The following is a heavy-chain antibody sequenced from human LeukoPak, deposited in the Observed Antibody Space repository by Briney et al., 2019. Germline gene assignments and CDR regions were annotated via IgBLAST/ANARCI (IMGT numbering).Heavy chain of an antibody. Sequence: KSSGTLSLTCTVSGGSISITTYYWGWIRQPPGKGLEWIGTIYYSGSTYYKSSLKSRVTISVDTSKNQFSLKLSSVTAADTAVYYCARHMVESRDGYLSAFDIWGQGTMVTVSS. V-gene: IGHV4-39*01. CDR2: IYYSGST. J-gene: IGHJ3*02. CDR1: GGSISITTYY. D-gene: IGHD5-24*01. CDR3: ARHMVESRDGYLSAFDI.